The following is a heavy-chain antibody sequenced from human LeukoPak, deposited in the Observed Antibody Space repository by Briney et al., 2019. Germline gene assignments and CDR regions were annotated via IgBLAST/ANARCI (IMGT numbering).Heavy chain of an antibody. J-gene: IGHJ4*02. CDR1: GASTTSYY. Sequence: PSETLSLTCSVSGASTTSYYWNWIRQAPGKGLEWIGYIYSDGTTSYSPSLRSRVTISIDTSRNQFSLKLSSVTAADAAVYYCARDMEGLDYWGQGTLVTVSS. V-gene: IGHV4-59*01. CDR3: ARDMEGLDY. D-gene: IGHD3-10*01. CDR2: IYSDGTT.